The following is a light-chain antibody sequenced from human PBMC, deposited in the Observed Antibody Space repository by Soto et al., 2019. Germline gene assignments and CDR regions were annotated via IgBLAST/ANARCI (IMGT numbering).Light chain of an antibody. J-gene: IGKJ1*01. CDR3: QQYNSYSQT. CDR1: QSISSW. Sequence: DIQMTQSPSTLSASVGARVTITCRASQSISSWLAWYQQKPVKAPKLLIYDASSLESGVPSRFSGSGSGTEFTLTISSLQPDDFATYYYQQYNSYSQTFGQGTKVEIK. CDR2: DAS. V-gene: IGKV1-5*01.